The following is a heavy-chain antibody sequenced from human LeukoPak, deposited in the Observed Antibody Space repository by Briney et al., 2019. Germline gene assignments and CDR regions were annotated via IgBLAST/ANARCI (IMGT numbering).Heavy chain of an antibody. J-gene: IGHJ4*02. CDR3: AREGFCSSPKCYEFDS. D-gene: IGHD2-2*01. CDR2: VYYSGST. CDR1: GGPISSTYYY. Sequence: SETLSLTCTVSGGPISSTYYYWGWIRQPPGKGLEWIGSVYYSGSTYYNPSLKSRVTISVDMSKNQFSLSLRSVTAADTAVYYCAREGFCSSPKCYEFDSRGQGTLVTVSP. V-gene: IGHV4-39*07.